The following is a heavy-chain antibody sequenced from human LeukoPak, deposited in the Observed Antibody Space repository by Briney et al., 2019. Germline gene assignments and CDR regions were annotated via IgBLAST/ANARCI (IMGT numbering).Heavy chain of an antibody. V-gene: IGHV3-48*01. J-gene: IGHJ6*03. CDR3: ATLVVPAAIAYYYMDV. D-gene: IGHD2-2*02. Sequence: GGSLRLSCAASGFPFSSYIVNWVRQAPGKGLEWVSSISSSSSTIYYADSVKGRFTISRDNAENSLYLQMNSLRAEDTAVYYCATLVVPAAIAYYYMDVWGKGTTVTVSS. CDR1: GFPFSSYI. CDR2: ISSSSSTI.